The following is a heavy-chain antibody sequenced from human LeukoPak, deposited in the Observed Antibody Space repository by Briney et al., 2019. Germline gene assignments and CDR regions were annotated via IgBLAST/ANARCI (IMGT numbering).Heavy chain of an antibody. D-gene: IGHD4-17*01. J-gene: IGHJ4*02. CDR3: ARVTVTTGAYFDY. CDR2: IYTSGST. Sequence: PSETLSLTCTVSGGSISSYYWSWLRQPAGKGLEWIGRIYTSGSTNYNPSLKSRVTMSVDTSKNQFSLKLSSVTAADTAVYYCARVTVTTGAYFDYWGQGTLVTVSS. CDR1: GGSISSYY. V-gene: IGHV4-4*07.